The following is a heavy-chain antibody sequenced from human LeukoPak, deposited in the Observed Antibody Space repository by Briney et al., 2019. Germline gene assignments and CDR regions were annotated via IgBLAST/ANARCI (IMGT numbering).Heavy chain of an antibody. CDR3: ARRRYSGSYFD. Sequence: SETLSLTCTVSGDSIGSSYYYWGWIRQPPGKGLEWIGSVFHSGSTYFNPSLKSRVTISVETSKNKFSLNLRSVTAADTAVYYCARRRYSGSYFDWGQGTLVTVSS. V-gene: IGHV4-39*01. CDR1: GDSIGSSYYY. J-gene: IGHJ4*02. CDR2: VFHSGST. D-gene: IGHD1-26*01.